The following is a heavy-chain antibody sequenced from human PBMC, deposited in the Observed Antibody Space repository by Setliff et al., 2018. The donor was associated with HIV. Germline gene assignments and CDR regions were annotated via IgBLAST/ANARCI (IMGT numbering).Heavy chain of an antibody. V-gene: IGHV1-69*05. CDR1: GYSLTDLS. J-gene: IGHJ3*02. Sequence: SVKVSCKVSGYSLTDLSIHWVRQAPGQGLQWMGGIIPMFGTLNFAQKFQGRVTISTDDSTSTAYMELNSLRSEDTAVYYCARGHSHGYGYSGSYGPFDIWGQGTMVTVSS. CDR2: IIPMFGTL. D-gene: IGHD1-26*01. CDR3: ARGHSHGYGYSGSYGPFDI.